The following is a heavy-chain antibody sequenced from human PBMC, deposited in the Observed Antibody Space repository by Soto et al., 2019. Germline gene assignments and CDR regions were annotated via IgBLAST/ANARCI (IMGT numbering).Heavy chain of an antibody. D-gene: IGHD4-17*01. J-gene: IGHJ4*02. V-gene: IGHV3-7*01. Sequence: PGESLKISCAASGFTFSSHWMTWVRQAPGKGLEWVANINPDGSGKYYVDSLKGRVTISRDNAKNSLYLQMNNLRAEDTAVYYCARARDYLFDFWGQGTLVTVSS. CDR2: INPDGSGK. CDR3: ARARDYLFDF. CDR1: GFTFSSHW.